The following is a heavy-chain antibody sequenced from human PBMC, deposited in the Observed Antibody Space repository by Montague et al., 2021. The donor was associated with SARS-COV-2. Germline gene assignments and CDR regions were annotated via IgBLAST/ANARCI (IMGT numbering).Heavy chain of an antibody. J-gene: IGHJ6*02. Sequence: SETLSLTCSVSGGSIRNYFWSWIRQPPGKGLEWIGYVHDSGSTIYNPSLSSRVTIPVDTSKNQFSLKMSSVTAADTAVYYCARGLPITRFYYYYGMDVWGQGTTVTVSS. CDR3: ARGLPITRFYYYYGMDV. CDR1: GGSIRNYF. D-gene: IGHD3-10*02. V-gene: IGHV4-59*12. CDR2: VHDSGST.